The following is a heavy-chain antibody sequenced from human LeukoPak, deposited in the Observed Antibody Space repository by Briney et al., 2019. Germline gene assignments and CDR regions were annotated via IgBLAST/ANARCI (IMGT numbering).Heavy chain of an antibody. D-gene: IGHD2-21*02. V-gene: IGHV3-48*02. Sequence: GGSLRLSCVATGFIFSNYSIHWVRQAPGKGLEWVSYISRTGNIVYYADSVKGRFTISRDNPKDSLFLQMDSLRDEDTAVYYCANLTHWGQGILVTVSS. CDR1: GFIFSNYS. CDR2: ISRTGNIV. CDR3: ANLTH. J-gene: IGHJ4*02.